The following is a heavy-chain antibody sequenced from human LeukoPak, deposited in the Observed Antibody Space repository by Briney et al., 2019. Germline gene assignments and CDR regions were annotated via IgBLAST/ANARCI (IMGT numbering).Heavy chain of an antibody. J-gene: IGHJ6*03. Sequence: ASVSVSCTASRYTFTSYDINWARHATGQGREWMGWMNPISGNTGYAQTFQGRVPMTRNTSISTAYMELSSLRSEDTAVYYRARGGDSGDYEDLYYYYMDVGGKGTTVTVSS. CDR2: MNPISGNT. CDR3: ARGGDSGDYEDLYYYYMDV. D-gene: IGHD4-17*01. V-gene: IGHV1-8*01. CDR1: RYTFTSYD.